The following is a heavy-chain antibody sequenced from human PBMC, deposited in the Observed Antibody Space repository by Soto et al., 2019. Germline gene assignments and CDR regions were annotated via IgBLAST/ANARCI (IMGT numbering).Heavy chain of an antibody. Sequence: PSETLSLTCAVSGYPISSSTSWGWIRQPPGKGLEWIGHIYYSGRTYYNPSLKSRVTMSVDTSKNQFSLKLSSVTAVDTAVYYCARMGEEGWCEPWGQGTMVIVSP. V-gene: IGHV4-28*01. D-gene: IGHD2-21*01. CDR1: GYPISSSTS. CDR2: IYYSGRT. J-gene: IGHJ5*02. CDR3: ARMGEEGWCEP.